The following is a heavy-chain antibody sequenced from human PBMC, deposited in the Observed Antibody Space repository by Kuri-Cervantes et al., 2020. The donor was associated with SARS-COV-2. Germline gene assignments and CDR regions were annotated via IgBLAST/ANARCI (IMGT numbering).Heavy chain of an antibody. J-gene: IGHJ4*02. CDR1: GFTFSSYA. V-gene: IGHV3-30*02. CDR2: TWYDGSVE. Sequence: GESLKISCAASGFTFSSYAMHWVRQAPGKGLEWVALTWYDGSVEYYGDSVKGRFTISRDQAKNTLHLQMNNLRVEDAGVYYCAKDAGDGYNSTFDSWGQGTRVTVSS. CDR3: AKDAGDGYNSTFDS. D-gene: IGHD5-24*01.